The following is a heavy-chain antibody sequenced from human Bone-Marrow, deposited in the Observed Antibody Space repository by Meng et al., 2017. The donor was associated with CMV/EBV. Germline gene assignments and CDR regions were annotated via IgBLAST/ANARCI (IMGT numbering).Heavy chain of an antibody. V-gene: IGHV3-30*04. J-gene: IGHJ4*02. D-gene: IGHD2-2*01. CDR3: AREDCSSTSCLSGLDY. CDR1: GFTFSSYA. Sequence: GESLKISCAASGFTFSSYAMHWVRQAPGKGLEWVAVISYDGSNKYYADSVKGRFTISRDNSKNTLYLQMNSLRAEDTAVYYCAREDCSSTSCLSGLDYWGQGTLVTVSS. CDR2: ISYDGSNK.